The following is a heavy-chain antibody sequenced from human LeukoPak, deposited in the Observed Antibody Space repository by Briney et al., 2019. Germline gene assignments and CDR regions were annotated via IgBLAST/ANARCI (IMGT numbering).Heavy chain of an antibody. CDR1: GFTFSSYE. Sequence: PGGSLRLSCAASGFTFSSYEMKWVRQAPGKGLDWVSYISRSGSTISYADSAKGRFTISRETATHSLSLQMNSLRAEHTAVYYCARDHGYAFDYWGQGTLVPVSS. J-gene: IGHJ4*02. CDR2: ISRSGSTI. CDR3: ARDHGYAFDY. V-gene: IGHV3-48*03. D-gene: IGHD5-12*01.